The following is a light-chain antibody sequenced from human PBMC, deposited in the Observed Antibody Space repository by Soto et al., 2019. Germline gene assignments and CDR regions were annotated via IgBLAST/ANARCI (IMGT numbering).Light chain of an antibody. J-gene: IGKJ1*01. CDR2: GAS. CDR1: QSVTNSF. CDR3: QQYVSSPRA. V-gene: IGKV3-20*01. Sequence: EIVLAQSPGTLSLSPGERATLSCRASQSVTNSFLAWYQQKPGQAPRLLIYGASRRATGIPDRFTGSGSGTDFTLTISRLEPEDFAGYYCQQYVSSPRAFGQGTKVEI.